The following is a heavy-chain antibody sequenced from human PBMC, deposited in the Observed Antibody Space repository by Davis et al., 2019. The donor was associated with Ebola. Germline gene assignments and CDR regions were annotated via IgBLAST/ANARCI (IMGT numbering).Heavy chain of an antibody. D-gene: IGHD1-14*01. CDR1: GYTFTSYA. Sequence: AASVKVSCKASGYTFTSYAMHWARQAPGQRLEWIGWINAGNGNTKYSQKFQGRVTITRDTSASTAYMELSSLRSEDTAVYYCAREEPGGWFDYWGQGTLVTVSS. J-gene: IGHJ4*02. CDR3: AREEPGGWFDY. V-gene: IGHV1-3*01. CDR2: INAGNGNT.